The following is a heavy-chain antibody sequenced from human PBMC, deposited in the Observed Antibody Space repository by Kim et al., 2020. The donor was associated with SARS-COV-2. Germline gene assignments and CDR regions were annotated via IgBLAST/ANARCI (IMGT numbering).Heavy chain of an antibody. V-gene: IGHV4-30-2*01. CDR1: GGSISSGGYS. J-gene: IGHJ4*02. CDR2: IYHSGST. D-gene: IGHD2-15*01. Sequence: SETLSLTCAVSGGSISSGGYSWSWIRQPPGKGLEWIGYIYHSGSTYYNPSLKSRVTISVDRSKNQFSLKLSSVTAADTAVYYCARVASPALGYCSGGSCPFFDYWGQGTLVTVSS. CDR3: ARVASPALGYCSGGSCPFFDY.